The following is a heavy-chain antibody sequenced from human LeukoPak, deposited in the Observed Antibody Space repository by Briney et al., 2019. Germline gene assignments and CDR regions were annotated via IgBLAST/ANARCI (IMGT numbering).Heavy chain of an antibody. CDR2: TSRSYGTM. CDR3: VRDGTTVTTNYYYGMDV. CDR1: GFSLSYHS. J-gene: IGHJ6*02. V-gene: IGHV3-48*02. Sequence: GGSLRLSYAPSGFSLSYHSMNWVRQAPAKGREWVSFTSRSYGTMYYADSVKGRFTISRDNAKNSLYLQMNSLRDEDTAVYYCVRDGTTVTTNYYYGMDVWGQGTTVTVFS. D-gene: IGHD4-17*01.